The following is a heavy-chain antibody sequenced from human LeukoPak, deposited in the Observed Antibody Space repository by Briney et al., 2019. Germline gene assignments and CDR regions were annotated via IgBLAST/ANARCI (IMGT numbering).Heavy chain of an antibody. Sequence: SETLSLTCTVSGGSISSGTHYHNWIRQHPGKGLEWIGYIHYTGVTSYNPSLKSRVTMSVDTSMNQVSLKLSSLTAADTAVYYCAASSGVTLGRFWGQGTLVTVSS. V-gene: IGHV4-31*03. CDR1: GGSISSGTHY. CDR2: IHYTGVT. D-gene: IGHD3-16*01. J-gene: IGHJ4*02. CDR3: AASSGVTLGRF.